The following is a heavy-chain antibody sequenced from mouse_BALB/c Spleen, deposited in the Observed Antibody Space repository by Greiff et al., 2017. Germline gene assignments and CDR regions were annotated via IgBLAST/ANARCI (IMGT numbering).Heavy chain of an antibody. CDR3: TVDGSRSYYFDY. CDR1: GFNITDYY. CDR2: IDPGNGDT. Sequence: VQLKQSGAELVRSGASVKLSCTASGFNITDYYMHWVKQRPEQGLEWIGWIDPGNGDTEYAPKFQGKATMTADTSSNTAYLQLSSLTSEDTAVYYGTVDGSRSYYFDYWGQGTTLTVSS. V-gene: IGHV14-4*02. J-gene: IGHJ2*01. D-gene: IGHD1-1*01.